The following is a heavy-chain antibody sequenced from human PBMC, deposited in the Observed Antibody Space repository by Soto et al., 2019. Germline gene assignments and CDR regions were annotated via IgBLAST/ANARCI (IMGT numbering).Heavy chain of an antibody. Sequence: GGSLRLSCAASGFTFSSYSMNWVRQAPGKGLEWVSSISSSSSYIYYADSVKGRFTISRDNAKNSLYLQMNSLRAEDTTVYYCARESDDFWSGYYTRSEKRGALDIWGQGTMVTVSS. D-gene: IGHD3-3*01. V-gene: IGHV3-21*01. CDR3: ARESDDFWSGYYTRSEKRGALDI. CDR2: ISSSSSYI. CDR1: GFTFSSYS. J-gene: IGHJ3*02.